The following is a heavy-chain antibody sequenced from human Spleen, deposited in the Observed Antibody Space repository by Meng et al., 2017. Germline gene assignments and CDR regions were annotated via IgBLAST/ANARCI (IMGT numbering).Heavy chain of an antibody. CDR2: IYHGGDT. D-gene: IGHD6-19*01. V-gene: IGHV4-34*01. Sequence: QVQLQQWGAGLLKPSETLSLTCVVSGGSFSDYYWSWVRQPPGKGLEWIGEIYHGGDTNYNPSLKSRVTIAIDKSKNQFSLKLTSVTAADTAVYYCASWIYSCGWQWGQGALVTASS. CDR3: ASWIYSCGWQ. J-gene: IGHJ4*02. CDR1: GGSFSDYY.